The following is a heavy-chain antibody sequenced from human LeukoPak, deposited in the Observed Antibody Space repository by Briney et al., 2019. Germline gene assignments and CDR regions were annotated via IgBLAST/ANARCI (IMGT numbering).Heavy chain of an antibody. CDR3: AIPYYDFWSGYYPTSRSFDY. CDR2: IYYSGST. V-gene: IGHV4-39*01. D-gene: IGHD3-3*01. CDR1: GGSISSSSYY. Sequence: SETLSLTCTVSGGSISSSSYYWGWIRQPPGKGLEWIGSIYYSGSTYYNPSLKSRVTISVDTSKNQFSLKLSSVTAADTAVYYCAIPYYDFWSGYYPTSRSFDYWGQGTLVTVSS. J-gene: IGHJ4*02.